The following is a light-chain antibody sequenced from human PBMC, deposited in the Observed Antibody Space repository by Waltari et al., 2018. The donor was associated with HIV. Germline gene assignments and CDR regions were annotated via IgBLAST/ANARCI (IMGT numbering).Light chain of an antibody. J-gene: IGLJ3*02. CDR3: EAWDDSPNGGV. CDR1: NSNIRSNT. Sequence: QSVLTQPPSASGTPGQRVTLSCSGSNSNIRSNTVNWYQQLPGTTPKVHNYTNNPRPSGFPVRFPDSRSGTSASLAISRLESEDESEYYCEAWDDSPNGGVFGGGTRLTVL. CDR2: TNN. V-gene: IGLV1-44*01.